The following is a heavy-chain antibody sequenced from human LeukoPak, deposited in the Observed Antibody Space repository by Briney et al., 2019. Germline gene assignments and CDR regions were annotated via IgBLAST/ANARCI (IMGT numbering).Heavy chain of an antibody. CDR1: GGSISSYY. Sequence: SETLSLTCTVSGGSISSYYWSWIRQPPGKGLEGIGYIYYSGSTNYNPSLKSRVTISVDTSKNQFSLKLSSVTAADTAVYYCARRRNWNDLSHWFDPWGQGTLVTVSS. CDR2: IYYSGST. CDR3: ARRRNWNDLSHWFDP. J-gene: IGHJ5*02. D-gene: IGHD1-1*01. V-gene: IGHV4-59*08.